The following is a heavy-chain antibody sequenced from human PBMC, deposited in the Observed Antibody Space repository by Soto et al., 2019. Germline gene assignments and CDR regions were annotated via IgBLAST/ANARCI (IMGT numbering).Heavy chain of an antibody. D-gene: IGHD2-2*01. CDR2: IGTSAST. Sequence: DVRLLESGGGLVQPGGSLRLSCAASGFTFSSYSMSWVRQAPGKGLEWVSTIGTSASTYYGDSVRGRFTISRDNSRNTLYLQMNSRRAEDTAVYYCADLSRYCTSSNCDWGQGTLVTGSS. CDR1: GFTFSSYS. CDR3: ADLSRYCTSSNCD. V-gene: IGHV3-23*01. J-gene: IGHJ4*02.